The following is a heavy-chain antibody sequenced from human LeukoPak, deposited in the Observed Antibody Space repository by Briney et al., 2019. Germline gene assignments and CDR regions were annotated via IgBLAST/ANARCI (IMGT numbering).Heavy chain of an antibody. V-gene: IGHV3-30*18. CDR1: GFTFSNYG. J-gene: IGHJ4*02. CDR3: AKEAYYDSSGSDY. Sequence: PGRSLRLSCAASGFTFSNYGIHWVRQAPGKGLEWVAVISYDGSKKYCADSVKGRFTISRDNSKNTLYLQMNSLRAEDTAVYYCAKEAYYDSSGSDYWGQGTLVTVSS. CDR2: ISYDGSKK. D-gene: IGHD3-22*01.